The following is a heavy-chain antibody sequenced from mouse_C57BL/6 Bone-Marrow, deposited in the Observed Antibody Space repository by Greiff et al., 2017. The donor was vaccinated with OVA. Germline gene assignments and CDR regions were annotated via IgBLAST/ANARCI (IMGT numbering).Heavy chain of an antibody. CDR1: GYTFTSYG. J-gene: IGHJ4*01. V-gene: IGHV1-81*01. CDR2: IYPRSGNT. CDR3: ARRGVVARGDY. Sequence: QVQLKESGAELARPGASVKLSCKASGYTFTSYGISWVKQRTGQGLEWIGEIYPRSGNTYYNEKFKGKATLTADKSSSTAYMELRSLTSEDSAVYFCARRGVVARGDYWGQGTSVTVSS. D-gene: IGHD1-1*01.